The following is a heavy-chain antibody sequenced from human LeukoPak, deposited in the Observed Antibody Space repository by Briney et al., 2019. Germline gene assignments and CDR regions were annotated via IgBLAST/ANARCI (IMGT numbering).Heavy chain of an antibody. CDR3: AIVVDTGVIVY. CDR1: GGTFSSYA. V-gene: IGHV1-69*05. J-gene: IGHJ4*02. CDR2: IIPIFGTA. D-gene: IGHD5-12*01. Sequence: GASVKVSCTASGGTFSSYAISWVRQAPGQGLEWMGGIIPIFGTANYEQKRQGRVTITTDESTSTAYMELSSLRSEDTTMYYCAIVVDTGVIVYWGQGTLVTVSS.